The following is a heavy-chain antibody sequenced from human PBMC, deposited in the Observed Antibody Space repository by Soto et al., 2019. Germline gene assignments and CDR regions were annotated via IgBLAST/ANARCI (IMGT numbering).Heavy chain of an antibody. J-gene: IGHJ6*02. Sequence: ASVKVSCKASGYTFTSYGISWVRQAPGQGLEWMGWISAYNGNTSYAQKLQGRVTMTTDTSTSTAYMELRSLRSDDTAVYYCARDSMIVNTPYGMDVWGQGTTVTVSS. V-gene: IGHV1-18*01. CDR2: ISAYNGNT. CDR1: GYTFTSYG. D-gene: IGHD3-22*01. CDR3: ARDSMIVNTPYGMDV.